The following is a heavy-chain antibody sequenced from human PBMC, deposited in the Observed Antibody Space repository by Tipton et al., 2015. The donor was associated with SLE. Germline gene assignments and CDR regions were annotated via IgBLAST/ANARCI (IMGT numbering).Heavy chain of an antibody. J-gene: IGHJ4*02. V-gene: IGHV3-48*03. CDR1: GFTFSSYE. CDR3: ARVRVALATD. Sequence: QLVQSGGGVVQPGRSLRLSCAASGFTFSSYEMNWVRQAPGKGLEWVSYISSSGSTIYYADSVKGRFTISRDNAKNSLYLQMNSLRAEDTAVYYCARVRVALATDWGQGTLVTVSS. D-gene: IGHD6-19*01. CDR2: ISSSGSTI.